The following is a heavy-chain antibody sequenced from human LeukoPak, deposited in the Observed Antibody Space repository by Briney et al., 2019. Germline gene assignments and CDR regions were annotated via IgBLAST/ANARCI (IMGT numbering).Heavy chain of an antibody. CDR3: ASTIDSSGYYYRYFDY. J-gene: IGHJ4*02. D-gene: IGHD3-22*01. CDR2: IIPIFDTA. CDR1: GGTFGSYA. V-gene: IGHV1-69*13. Sequence: GASVKVSCKASGGTFGSYAISWVRQAPGQGLEWMGGIIPIFDTANYAQKFQGRVTITADESTSTAYTELSSLRSEDTAVYYCASTIDSSGYYYRYFDYWGQGTLVTVSS.